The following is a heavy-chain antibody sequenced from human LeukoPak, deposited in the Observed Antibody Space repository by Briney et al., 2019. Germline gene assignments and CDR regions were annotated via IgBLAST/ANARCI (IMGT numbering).Heavy chain of an antibody. Sequence: GGSLRLSCAASGFTFSSYAMSWVRQAPGKGLGWVSAISGSGGSTYYADSVKGRFTISRDNSKNALYLQMNSLRAEDTAVYYCARADGTAAGHYPFDYWGQGTLVTVSS. J-gene: IGHJ4*02. CDR2: ISGSGGST. D-gene: IGHD6-13*01. V-gene: IGHV3-23*01. CDR3: ARADGTAAGHYPFDY. CDR1: GFTFSSYA.